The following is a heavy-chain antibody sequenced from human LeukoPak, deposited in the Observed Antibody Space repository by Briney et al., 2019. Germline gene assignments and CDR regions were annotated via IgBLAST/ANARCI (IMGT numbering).Heavy chain of an antibody. J-gene: IGHJ5*02. CDR3: ARGSYSSGWYAYNWFDP. CDR2: IYYSGST. V-gene: IGHV4-59*01. D-gene: IGHD6-19*01. CDR1: GGSISSYY. Sequence: SETLSLTCTVSGGSISSYYWSWIRQPPGKGLEWIGYIYYSGSTNYNPSLKSRVTISVDTSKNQFSLKLSSVTAADTAVYYCARGSYSSGWYAYNWFDPWGQGTLVTVSS.